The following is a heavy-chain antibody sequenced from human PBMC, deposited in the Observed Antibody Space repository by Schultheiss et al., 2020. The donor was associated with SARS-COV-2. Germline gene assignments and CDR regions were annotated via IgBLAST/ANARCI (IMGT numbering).Heavy chain of an antibody. V-gene: IGHV4-59*08. D-gene: IGHD4-11*01. CDR2: IYYNGGT. CDR3: ARSPSYSNCVFDY. Sequence: SETLSLTCTVSGGSISSYYWSWIRQPPGKGLEWIGYIYYNGGTYYNASLKSRVTISVDTSKNQFSLKLSSVTAADTAVYYCARSPSYSNCVFDYWGQGTLVTVSS. CDR1: GGSISSYY. J-gene: IGHJ4*02.